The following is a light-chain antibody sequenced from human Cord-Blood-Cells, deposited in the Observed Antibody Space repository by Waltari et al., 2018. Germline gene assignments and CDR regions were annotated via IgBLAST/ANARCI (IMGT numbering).Light chain of an antibody. CDR3: QSYDSSLSGPNWV. CDR1: RSTIGAGYE. V-gene: IGLV1-40*01. CDR2: GNS. Sequence: QSVLTQPPSVSGAPGQRVTISCTGSRSTIGAGYEVHRYQQLPGTAPKLLIYGNSKRPSGVPDRFSGSKSGTSASLAITGLQAEDEADYYCQSYDSSLSGPNWVFGGGTKLTVL. J-gene: IGLJ3*02.